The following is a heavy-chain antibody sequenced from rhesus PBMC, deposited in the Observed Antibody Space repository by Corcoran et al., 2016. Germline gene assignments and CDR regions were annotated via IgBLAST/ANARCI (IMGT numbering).Heavy chain of an antibody. V-gene: IGHV3S5*01. CDR1: GFTFSSYG. J-gene: IGHJ4*01. CDR2: INRGEGST. D-gene: IGHD4-23*01. CDR3: AKGRDTVTTIDY. Sequence: EVQLVETGGGLVQPGGSLKLSCAASGFTFSSYGMSWVRQAPGKGLEWVSAINRGEGSTYYADSVKGRFTIARDNSKNTLSLQMNSLRAEDTAVYYCAKGRDTVTTIDYWGQGVLVTVSS.